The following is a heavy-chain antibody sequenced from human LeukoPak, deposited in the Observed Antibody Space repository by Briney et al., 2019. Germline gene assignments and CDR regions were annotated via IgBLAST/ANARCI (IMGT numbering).Heavy chain of an antibody. Sequence: PGGSLRLSCAASGFTFSSYGMHWVRQAPGKGLEWVAFIRYDGSNKYYSDSVKGRFTISRDNSKNTLYLQMNSLRDEDTAVYYCAKDIVVVPAAPGYWGQGTLVTVSP. CDR2: IRYDGSNK. CDR1: GFTFSSYG. CDR3: AKDIVVVPAAPGY. V-gene: IGHV3-30*02. J-gene: IGHJ4*02. D-gene: IGHD2-2*01.